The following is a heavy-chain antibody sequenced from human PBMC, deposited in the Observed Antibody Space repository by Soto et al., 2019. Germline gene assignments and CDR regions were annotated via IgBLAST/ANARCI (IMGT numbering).Heavy chain of an antibody. J-gene: IGHJ4*02. V-gene: IGHV3-48*01. Sequence: SVKGRFTISRDNAKNSLYLQMNSLRAEDTAVYYCARDREGDGYNFDYRGQGTLVTVSS. D-gene: IGHD5-12*01. CDR3: ARDREGDGYNFDY.